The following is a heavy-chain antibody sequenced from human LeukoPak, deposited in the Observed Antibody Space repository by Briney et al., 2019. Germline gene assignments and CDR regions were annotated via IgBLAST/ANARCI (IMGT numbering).Heavy chain of an antibody. Sequence: GGSLRLSCTASGFTFSDYYMTWIRQAPGKGPEWLSYVSTDSTYTNYADSVKGRFTISRDNAKSSLYLQLNSLTAEDTAVYYCTREDNWYFDLWGRGTLVTVSS. V-gene: IGHV3-11*05. CDR1: GFTFSDYY. J-gene: IGHJ2*01. CDR3: TREDNWYFDL. CDR2: VSTDSTYT.